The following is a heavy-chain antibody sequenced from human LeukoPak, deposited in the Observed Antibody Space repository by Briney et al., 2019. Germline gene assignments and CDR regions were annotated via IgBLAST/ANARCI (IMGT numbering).Heavy chain of an antibody. Sequence: GGSLRLSCAASGFTFSSYSMNWVRQAPGEGLEWVSSISSSSSYIYYADSVKGQFTISRDNAKNSLSLQMNSLRAEDTAVYYCARDRLLEDRDYHYYYYMDVWGIGTTVTVSS. CDR3: ARDRLLEDRDYHYYYYMDV. D-gene: IGHD1-1*01. CDR2: ISSSSSYI. J-gene: IGHJ6*03. CDR1: GFTFSSYS. V-gene: IGHV3-21*01.